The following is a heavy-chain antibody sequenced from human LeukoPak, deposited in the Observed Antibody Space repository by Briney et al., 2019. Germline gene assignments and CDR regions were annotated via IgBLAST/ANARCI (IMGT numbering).Heavy chain of an antibody. Sequence: SSETLSLTCTVSGGSISSGVYYWTWTRQHLGKGLEWIGYIYDSGSTYCDPSLKSRVTISVDTSKNQFSLKLSSVTAADTAVYYCARTHSSSWEYFDNWGQGTLVTVSS. V-gene: IGHV4-31*03. CDR3: ARTHSSSWEYFDN. CDR1: GGSISSGVYY. J-gene: IGHJ4*02. D-gene: IGHD6-13*01. CDR2: IYDSGST.